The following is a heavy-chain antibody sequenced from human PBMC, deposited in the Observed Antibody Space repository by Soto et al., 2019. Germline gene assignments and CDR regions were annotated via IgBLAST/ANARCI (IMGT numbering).Heavy chain of an antibody. CDR1: GFTFSSYG. CDR3: AKEQGSYGYGSGWPLDY. CDR2: ISYDGSNK. J-gene: IGHJ4*02. D-gene: IGHD5-18*01. Sequence: QVQLVESGGGVVQPGRSLRLSCAASGFTFSSYGMHWVRQAPGKGLEWVAVISYDGSNKYYADSVKGRVTISRDNSKNTLKLQRNSLRAEDTAVYYCAKEQGSYGYGSGWPLDYWGQGTLVTVSS. V-gene: IGHV3-30*18.